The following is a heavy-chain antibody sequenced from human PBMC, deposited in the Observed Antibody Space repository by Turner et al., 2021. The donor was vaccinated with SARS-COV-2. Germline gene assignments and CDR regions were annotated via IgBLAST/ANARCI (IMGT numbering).Heavy chain of an antibody. Sequence: QVQLVQSGSEVKKPGDSVKVSCKASGYTFTSYYMHWVRQAPGQGLEWMGIINPSGDSTSYAQKFQGRVTMTRDTSTSTVYMELSSLRSEDTAVYYCARDDLGGSDAFDIWGQGTMVTVSS. CDR2: INPSGDST. CDR3: ARDDLGGSDAFDI. J-gene: IGHJ3*02. D-gene: IGHD3-10*01. V-gene: IGHV1-46*01. CDR1: GYTFTSYY.